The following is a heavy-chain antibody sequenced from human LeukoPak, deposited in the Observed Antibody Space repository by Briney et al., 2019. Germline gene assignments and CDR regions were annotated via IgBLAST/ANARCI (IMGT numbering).Heavy chain of an antibody. Sequence: GASVKVSCKASGYTFTSYDIKRVRQAPGQGLEWMGWINPNSGGTNYAQKFQGRVTMTRDTSISTAYMELSRLRSDDTAVYYCARDLGTPLSFSWFDPWGQGTLVTVSS. J-gene: IGHJ5*02. V-gene: IGHV1-2*02. CDR3: ARDLGTPLSFSWFDP. CDR2: INPNSGGT. D-gene: IGHD2/OR15-2a*01. CDR1: GYTFTSYD.